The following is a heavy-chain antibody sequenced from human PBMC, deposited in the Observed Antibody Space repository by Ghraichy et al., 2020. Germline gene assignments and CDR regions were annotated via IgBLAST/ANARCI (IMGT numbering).Heavy chain of an antibody. CDR3: ARLTSWSGYYVDY. J-gene: IGHJ4*02. CDR1: GFTFSSYG. Sequence: GESLRLSCAASGFTFSSYGMTWVRQAPGKGLEWASGISVGGGSTYYADSVKGRFTISRDNSKNTLYLQMNSLRAEDTAVYYCARLTSWSGYYVDYWGQGTLVTVSS. CDR2: ISVGGGST. V-gene: IGHV3-23*01. D-gene: IGHD3-3*01.